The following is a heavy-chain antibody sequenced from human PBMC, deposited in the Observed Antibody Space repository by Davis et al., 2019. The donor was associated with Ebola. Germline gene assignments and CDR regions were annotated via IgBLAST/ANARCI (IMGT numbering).Heavy chain of an antibody. D-gene: IGHD2-2*02. V-gene: IGHV4-31*03. CDR2: IYYSGST. CDR1: GGSISSGGYY. J-gene: IGHJ5*02. CDR3: ARVQYQLLYRYSWFDP. Sequence: SETLSLTCTVSGGSISSGGYYWSWIRQHPGKGLEWIGYIYYSGSTYYNPSLKSRVTISVDTSKNQFSLKLSSVTAADTAVYYCARVQYQLLYRYSWFDPWGQGTLVTVSS.